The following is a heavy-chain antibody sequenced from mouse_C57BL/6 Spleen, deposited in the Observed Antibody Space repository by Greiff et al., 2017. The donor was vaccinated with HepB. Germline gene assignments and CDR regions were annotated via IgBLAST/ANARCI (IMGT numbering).Heavy chain of an antibody. CDR1: GYTFTSYG. J-gene: IGHJ2*01. V-gene: IGHV1-81*01. CDR3: ARRAYYCNSYYMDY. D-gene: IGHD2-10*01. Sequence: QVQLQQSGAELARPGASVKLSCKASGYTFTSYGISWVKQRTGQGLEWIGEIYPRSGNTYYNEKFKGKATLTADKSSSTAYMELRSRTSEDSAVYYCARRAYYCNSYYMDYWGQGTTLTVSS. CDR2: IYPRSGNT.